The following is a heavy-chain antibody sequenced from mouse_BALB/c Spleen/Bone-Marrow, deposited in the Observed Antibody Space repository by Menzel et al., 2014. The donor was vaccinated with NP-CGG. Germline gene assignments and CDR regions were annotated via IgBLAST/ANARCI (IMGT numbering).Heavy chain of an antibody. D-gene: IGHD2-4*01. V-gene: IGHV5-17*02. J-gene: IGHJ4*01. CDR3: ARARSTMITTGAMDY. CDR1: GFTFSRSG. CDR2: ISSGSSTI. Sequence: VQLQQSGGGLVQPGGSRKLSCAASGFTFSRSGMHWVRQAPEKGLEWVAYISSGSSTIYYADTMKGRFAISRDNPKNPLFLQMTSLRSEDTAMYYCARARSTMITTGAMDYWGQGTSVTVSS.